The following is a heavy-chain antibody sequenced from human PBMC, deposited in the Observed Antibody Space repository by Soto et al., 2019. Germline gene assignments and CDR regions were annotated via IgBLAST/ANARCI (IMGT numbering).Heavy chain of an antibody. V-gene: IGHV1-8*01. CDR2: MNPDNGNT. J-gene: IGHJ6*02. CDR3: ARDGGYSYGNRRDYYYYGMDV. CDR1: GYTFTSCD. Sequence: QVQLVQSGAEVKKPGASVKVSCRASGYTFTSCDINWLRHASGRGLEWMGWMNPDNGNTGYAQKFQGRVTITADESTSTAYMELSSLRSEDTAVYYCARDGGYSYGNRRDYYYYGMDVWGQGTTVTVSS. D-gene: IGHD5-18*01.